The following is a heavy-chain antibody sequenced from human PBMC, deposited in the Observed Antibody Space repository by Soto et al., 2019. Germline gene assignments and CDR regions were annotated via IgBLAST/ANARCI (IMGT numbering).Heavy chain of an antibody. CDR3: ARDGDGNSLAY. D-gene: IGHD7-27*01. Sequence: QVQLVQSGPEVKKPGSSVKVSCKSSGGTFTTYTFSWVRQAPGQGLEWMAGIIPIFGASKSAQKYQDRVAITTHESTRTISMELISLISDDTAVYYCARDGDGNSLAYWGQGTLVTVSS. CDR2: IIPIFGAS. V-gene: IGHV1-69*01. CDR1: GGTFTTYT. J-gene: IGHJ4*02.